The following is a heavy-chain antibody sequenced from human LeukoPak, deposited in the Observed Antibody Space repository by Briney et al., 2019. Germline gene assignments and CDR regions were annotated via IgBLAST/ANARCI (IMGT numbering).Heavy chain of an antibody. CDR2: INHSGST. Sequence: SETLSLTCAVYGGSFSGYYWSWIRQPPGKGLEWIGEINHSGSTNYNPSLKSRVTISVDTSKNQFSLKLSSVTAADTAVYYCARGLSGTTAGRFWYFDYWGQGTLVTVSS. J-gene: IGHJ4*02. CDR3: ARGLSGTTAGRFWYFDY. V-gene: IGHV4-34*01. CDR1: GGSFSGYY. D-gene: IGHD6-13*01.